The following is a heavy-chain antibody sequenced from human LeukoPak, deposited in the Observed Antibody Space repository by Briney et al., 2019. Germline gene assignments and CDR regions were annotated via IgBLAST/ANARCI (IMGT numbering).Heavy chain of an antibody. V-gene: IGHV5-51*01. CDR3: ARSGYSSGWYLWFDP. D-gene: IGHD6-19*01. CDR2: IYPGDSDT. CDR1: GYSFTSHW. J-gene: IGHJ5*02. Sequence: GESLKISCKGSGYSFTSHWIGWVRQMPGKGLEWMGIIYPGDSDTRYSPSFQGQVTISADKSISTAYLQWSSLKASDTAMYYCARSGYSSGWYLWFDPWGQGTLVTVSS.